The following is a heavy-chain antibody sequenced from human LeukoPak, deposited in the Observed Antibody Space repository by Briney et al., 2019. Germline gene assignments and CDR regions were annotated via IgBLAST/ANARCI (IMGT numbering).Heavy chain of an antibody. CDR1: GFTFSHYD. CDR2: ISGSGGST. V-gene: IGHV3-23*01. Sequence: GGSLRLSCAASGFTFSHYDMHWVRQAPGKGLEWVSAISGSGGSTYYADSVKGRFTISRDNSKNTLYLQMNSLRAEDTAVYYCAKGYCSSTSCPLWYWGQGTLVTVSS. D-gene: IGHD2-2*01. CDR3: AKGYCSSTSCPLWY. J-gene: IGHJ4*02.